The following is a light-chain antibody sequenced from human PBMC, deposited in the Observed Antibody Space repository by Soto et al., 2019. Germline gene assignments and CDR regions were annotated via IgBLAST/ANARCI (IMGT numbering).Light chain of an antibody. CDR1: SSDIGAYNY. CDR3: TSQTTSSTLV. CDR2: DVT. Sequence: QSALTQPASVSGSPGQSITISCTGTSSDIGAYNYVSWYQHHPGKAPKLVIYDVTDRPSGVSDRFSGSKSGNTASLTISGLQAEDEADYYGTSQTTSSTLVFGGGTKLTVL. J-gene: IGLJ3*02. V-gene: IGLV2-14*03.